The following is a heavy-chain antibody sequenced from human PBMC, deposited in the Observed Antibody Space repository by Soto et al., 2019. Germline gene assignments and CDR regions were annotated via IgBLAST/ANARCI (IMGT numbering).Heavy chain of an antibody. CDR2: IYADGTT. Sequence: GGSLRLSCAASGFTVSSNYMSWVRQAPGKGLEWVSVIYADGTTEYAESVKGRFTISRDNANNTVYLQMNSLRAEDTAVYYCERDMGSTWARGWFDPWGQGALVTVSS. CDR1: GFTVSSNY. CDR3: ERDMGSTWARGWFDP. J-gene: IGHJ5*02. D-gene: IGHD6-13*01. V-gene: IGHV3-66*01.